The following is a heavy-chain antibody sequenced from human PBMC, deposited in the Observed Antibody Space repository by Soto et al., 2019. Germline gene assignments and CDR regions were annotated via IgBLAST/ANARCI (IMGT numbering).Heavy chain of an antibody. CDR2: RSSSGSA. D-gene: IGHD4-17*01. CDR3: ARENGGSWYFDL. CDR1: GASVNRRECY. V-gene: IGHV4-30-4*01. Sequence: SETLSLTCTVSGASVNRRECYWSWIRQSPGKGLEWIGYRSSSGSAYYNPSLNSRATISVDTSKNHFSLQLTSVTAADTAVYYCARENGGSWYFDLWGRGTVVTVSS. J-gene: IGHJ2*01.